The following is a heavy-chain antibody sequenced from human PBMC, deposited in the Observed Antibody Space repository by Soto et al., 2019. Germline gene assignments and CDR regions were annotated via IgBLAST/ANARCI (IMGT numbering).Heavy chain of an antibody. V-gene: IGHV3-15*01. CDR3: TTDTWN. J-gene: IGHJ4*02. CDR2: IKHKSEGGTT. CDR1: GFIFSKEY. Sequence: EVQLVESGGGLVKPWESLRLSCAASGFIFSKEYMTWVRQAPGKGLEWVARIKHKSEGGTTDYAAPVKGRFTISRDDSENTVYLQMNSLKTEDTARYFCTTDTWNWGQGTLVTVSS. D-gene: IGHD1-1*01.